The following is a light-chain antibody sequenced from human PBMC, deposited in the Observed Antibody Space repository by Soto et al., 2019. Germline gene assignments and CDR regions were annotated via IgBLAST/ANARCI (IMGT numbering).Light chain of an antibody. Sequence: NFMLTQPHSVSESPGKTVIISCTRSSGSIASSYVQWYQQRPGSAPSTVIFEDNQRPSGVPDRFSGSIDSSSNSASLTSSGLKTEDEADYYCQSYDNNNPVVFGGGTKLTVL. CDR2: EDN. V-gene: IGLV6-57*04. CDR3: QSYDNNNPVV. CDR1: SGSIASSY. J-gene: IGLJ2*01.